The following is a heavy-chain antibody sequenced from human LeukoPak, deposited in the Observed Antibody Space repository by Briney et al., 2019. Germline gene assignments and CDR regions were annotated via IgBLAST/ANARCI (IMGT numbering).Heavy chain of an antibody. CDR3: ATEGRYCSSTSCYYYMDV. Sequence: DSIQGRFTISRDNAENSLYLQMNSLRAEDTAVYYCATEGRYCSSTSCYYYMDVWGKGTTVTVSS. D-gene: IGHD2-2*01. J-gene: IGHJ6*03. V-gene: IGHV3-21*06.